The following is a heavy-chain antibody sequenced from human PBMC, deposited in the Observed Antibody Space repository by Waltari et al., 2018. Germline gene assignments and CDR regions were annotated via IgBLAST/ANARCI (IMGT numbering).Heavy chain of an antibody. CDR1: GYTFTSYD. J-gene: IGHJ4*02. CDR2: MNPNSGNT. V-gene: IGHV1-8*01. D-gene: IGHD3-10*01. Sequence: VQLVQSGAEVKKPGASVKVSCRASGYTFTSYDLNWVRQATGQGLEWMGWMNPNSGNTDYAQKFQGRVTMTRNTSISTAYMELSSLRSEDTAVYYCARGYPFSFYGSGTYYNVYDYWGQGTLVTVSS. CDR3: ARGYPFSFYGSGTYYNVYDY.